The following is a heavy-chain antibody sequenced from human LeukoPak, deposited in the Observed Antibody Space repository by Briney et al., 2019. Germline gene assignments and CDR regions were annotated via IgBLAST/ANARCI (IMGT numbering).Heavy chain of an antibody. CDR2: IASDGSHT. Sequence: GSLSLSCAASGFPFSNYFMHWARQAPGKGLEWVADIASDGSHTFYVESVKGRFTISRDNSKNTLYLQMNSLRAEDTAVYFCARERQDTVIHSGAFDIWGQGTMVTVSS. CDR1: GFPFSNYF. J-gene: IGHJ3*02. D-gene: IGHD2-21*02. V-gene: IGHV3-30*04. CDR3: ARERQDTVIHSGAFDI.